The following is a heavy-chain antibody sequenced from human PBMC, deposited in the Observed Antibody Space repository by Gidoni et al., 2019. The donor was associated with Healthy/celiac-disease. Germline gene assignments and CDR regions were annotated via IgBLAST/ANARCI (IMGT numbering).Heavy chain of an antibody. D-gene: IGHD4-17*01. CDR2: IWYDGSNK. CDR3: ARASYGDYEHYYYYGMDV. Sequence: QVQLVESGGGVVQPGRSLRLSCAASGVTFSSYGMHWVRQAPGKGLEWVAVIWYDGSNKYYADSVKGRFTISRDKSKNTLYLQMNSLRAEDTAVYYCARASYGDYEHYYYYGMDVWGQGTTVTVSS. J-gene: IGHJ6*02. CDR1: GVTFSSYG. V-gene: IGHV3-33*01.